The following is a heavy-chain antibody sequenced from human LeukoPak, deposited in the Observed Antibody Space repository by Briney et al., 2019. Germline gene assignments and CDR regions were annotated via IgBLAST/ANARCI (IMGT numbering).Heavy chain of an antibody. J-gene: IGHJ4*02. D-gene: IGHD2-15*01. Sequence: SETLSLTCTVSGGSISSSSSYWGWVRQPPGKGLEWIGEIYHSGSTNYNPSLKSRVTISVDKSKNQFSLKLSSVTAADTAVYYCARVGGGSFAEFDYWGQGTLVTVSS. V-gene: IGHV4-39*07. CDR3: ARVGGGSFAEFDY. CDR2: IYHSGST. CDR1: GGSISSSSSY.